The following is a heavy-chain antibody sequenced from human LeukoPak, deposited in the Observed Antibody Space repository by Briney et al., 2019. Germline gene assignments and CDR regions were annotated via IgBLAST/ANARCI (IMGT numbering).Heavy chain of an antibody. Sequence: PSETLSLTCTVSGGSISSGSYYWSWIRQPAGKGLEWIGRIYTSGSTNYNPSLKSRVTISVDTSKNQFSLKLSSVTAADTAVYYCASNGLRYFDWSSWGQGTLVTVSS. J-gene: IGHJ5*02. CDR2: IYTSGST. CDR1: GGSISSGSYY. CDR3: ASNGLRYFDWSS. D-gene: IGHD3-9*01. V-gene: IGHV4-61*02.